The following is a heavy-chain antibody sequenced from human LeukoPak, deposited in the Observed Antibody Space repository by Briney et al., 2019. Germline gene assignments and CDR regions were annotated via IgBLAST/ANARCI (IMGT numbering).Heavy chain of an antibody. V-gene: IGHV3-43*01. CDR1: GFTFDDYT. CDR2: ITWDGGST. D-gene: IGHD4/OR15-4a*01. CDR3: ARRAGAYSHPYDY. Sequence: GGSLRLSCAASGFTFDDYTMHWVRQAPGKGLEWVSLITWDGGSTYYADSVKGRFTISRDNSKNTLFLQMNSLRAEDTAVYYCARRAGAYSHPYDYWGQGTLVTVSS. J-gene: IGHJ4*02.